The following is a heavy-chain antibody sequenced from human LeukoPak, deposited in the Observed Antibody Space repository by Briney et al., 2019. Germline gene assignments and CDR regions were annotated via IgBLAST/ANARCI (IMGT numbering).Heavy chain of an antibody. Sequence: SETLSLTCTVSGGPISSYYWSWIRQPAGKGLEWIGEINHSGSTYYNPSLKSRVTISVDTSKTQLSLKLNSVTAADTAVYYCARDRAYYYDSSGYHGAFDIWGQGTLVTVSS. V-gene: IGHV4-34*01. D-gene: IGHD3-22*01. CDR2: INHSGST. CDR1: GGPISSYY. J-gene: IGHJ3*02. CDR3: ARDRAYYYDSSGYHGAFDI.